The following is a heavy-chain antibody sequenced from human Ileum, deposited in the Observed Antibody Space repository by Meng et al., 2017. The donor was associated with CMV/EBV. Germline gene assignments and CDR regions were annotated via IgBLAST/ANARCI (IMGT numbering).Heavy chain of an antibody. V-gene: IGHV4-34*01. CDR3: ARGDPRYCGAIDCYVQFHS. J-gene: IGHJ4*02. D-gene: IGHD2-21*01. CDR2: INHSGST. Sequence: SQTLSLTCAVSGGSFSGYYWSWTRQPSGKGLEWIGGINHSGSTKYNPSLKSRVTMSVDTYKRQFFLKLTSVTAADTTVYYCARGDPRYCGAIDCYVQFHSWGQGALVTVSS. CDR1: GGSFSGYY.